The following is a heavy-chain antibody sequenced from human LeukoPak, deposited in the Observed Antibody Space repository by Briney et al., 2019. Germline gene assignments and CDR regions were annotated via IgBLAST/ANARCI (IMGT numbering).Heavy chain of an antibody. D-gene: IGHD3-3*01. CDR1: GYTFTSYG. Sequence: ASVNVSCKASGYTFTSYGISWVRQAPGQGLEWMGWISAYNGNTNYAQKLQGRVTMTTDTSTSTAYMELRSLRSDDTAVYYCARDHAVYDFWTNLDAFDIWGQGTMVTVSS. J-gene: IGHJ3*02. CDR3: ARDHAVYDFWTNLDAFDI. CDR2: ISAYNGNT. V-gene: IGHV1-18*01.